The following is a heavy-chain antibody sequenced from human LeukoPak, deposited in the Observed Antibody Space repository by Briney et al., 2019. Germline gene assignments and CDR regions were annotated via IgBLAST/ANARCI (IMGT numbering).Heavy chain of an antibody. Sequence: SETLSLTCTVSGGSISSSSYYWGWIRQPPGTGLEWIGSIFYSGATYSNPSLRSRVTLSIDTSKNQFSLKVTSVTAADTAVYYCARGGHYDIWSSDFDYWGQGTLVSVSS. CDR1: GGSISSSSYY. CDR2: IFYSGAT. CDR3: ARGGHYDIWSSDFDY. V-gene: IGHV4-39*07. D-gene: IGHD3-3*01. J-gene: IGHJ4*02.